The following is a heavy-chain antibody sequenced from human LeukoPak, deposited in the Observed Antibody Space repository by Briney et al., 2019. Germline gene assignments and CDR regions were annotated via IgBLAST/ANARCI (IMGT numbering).Heavy chain of an antibody. Sequence: PGGSLRLSCAASGFTFSSYSMNWVRQAPGKGLEWVSSISSSSSYIYYADPVKGRFTISRDNAKNSLYLQMNSLRAEDTAVYYCARDPMATVVTYTYFQHWGQGTLVTVSS. CDR2: ISSSSSYI. J-gene: IGHJ1*01. D-gene: IGHD4-23*01. V-gene: IGHV3-21*01. CDR1: GFTFSSYS. CDR3: ARDPMATVVTYTYFQH.